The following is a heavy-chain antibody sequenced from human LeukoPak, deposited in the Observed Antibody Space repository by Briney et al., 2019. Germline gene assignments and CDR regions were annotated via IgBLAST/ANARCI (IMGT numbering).Heavy chain of an antibody. Sequence: GGSLRLSCAASVFTFSSYAMSWVRQAPGKGLEWVSAISGSGGSTYYADSVKGRFTISRDNPKNTLYLQMNSLRAEDTAVYYCATGRYSGSPPFDYWGQGTLVTVSS. CDR3: ATGRYSGSPPFDY. V-gene: IGHV3-23*01. J-gene: IGHJ4*02. CDR1: VFTFSSYA. D-gene: IGHD1-26*01. CDR2: ISGSGGST.